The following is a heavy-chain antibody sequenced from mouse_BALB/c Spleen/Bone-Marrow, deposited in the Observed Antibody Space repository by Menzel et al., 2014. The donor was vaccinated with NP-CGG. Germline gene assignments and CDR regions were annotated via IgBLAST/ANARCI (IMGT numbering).Heavy chain of an antibody. CDR2: ISSGGTYT. Sequence: EVQGVESGGGLVKPGGSLKLSCAASGFTFSSYAMSWVRQTPEKRLEWVATISSGGTYTYYPDSVKGRFTISRDNAKNTLYLQMSSLRSEDTAMYHCARQWFAYWGQGTLVTVSA. CDR3: ARQWFAY. V-gene: IGHV5-9-3*01. CDR1: GFTFSSYA. J-gene: IGHJ3*01.